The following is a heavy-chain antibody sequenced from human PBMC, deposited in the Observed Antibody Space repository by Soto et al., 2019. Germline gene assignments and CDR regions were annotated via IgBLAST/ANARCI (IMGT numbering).Heavy chain of an antibody. CDR3: ARDRLPMVVVVMGWFDP. Sequence: QVQLVESGGALVKPGGSLRLCCAASGFSFRDYYMSWIRQAPGKGLEWISYISGSGNTIYYADSVKGRFIISRDNAKNSLFLQMNSLRADDTAVYYCARDRLPMVVVVMGWFDPWGQGTLVTVSS. D-gene: IGHD3-22*01. CDR1: GFSFRDYY. CDR2: ISGSGNTI. V-gene: IGHV3-11*01. J-gene: IGHJ5*02.